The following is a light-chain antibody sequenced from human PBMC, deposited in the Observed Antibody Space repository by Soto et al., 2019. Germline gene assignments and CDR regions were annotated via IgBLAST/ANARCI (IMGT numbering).Light chain of an antibody. Sequence: EIVMTQSPATLSVSPGERATLSCRASENIRNNLAWYQQKPGQAPTFLIYDASTRATGVPARFTGSGSGTEFTLTISNVQSEDTALYYCQHYFNWFPVTFGQGTRLEIK. CDR2: DAS. V-gene: IGKV3-15*01. J-gene: IGKJ5*01. CDR3: QHYFNWFPVT. CDR1: ENIRNN.